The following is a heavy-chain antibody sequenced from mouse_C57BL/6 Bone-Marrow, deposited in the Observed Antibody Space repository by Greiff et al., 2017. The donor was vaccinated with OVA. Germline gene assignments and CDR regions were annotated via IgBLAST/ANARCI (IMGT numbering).Heavy chain of an antibody. V-gene: IGHV1-81*01. Sequence: QVQLKESGAELARPGASVKLSCKASGYTFTSYGISWVKQRTGQGLEWIGEIYPRSGNTYYNEKFKGKATLTADKSSSTAYMELRSLTSEDSAVYFCARGHYYGSTGDYWGQGTTLTVSS. CDR3: ARGHYYGSTGDY. J-gene: IGHJ2*01. D-gene: IGHD1-1*01. CDR1: GYTFTSYG. CDR2: IYPRSGNT.